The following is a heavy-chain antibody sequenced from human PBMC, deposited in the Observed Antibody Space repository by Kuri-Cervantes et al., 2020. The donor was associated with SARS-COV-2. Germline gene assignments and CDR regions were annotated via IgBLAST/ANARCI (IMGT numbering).Heavy chain of an antibody. CDR3: TRVETSHYSSYYMDV. V-gene: IGHV3-30-3*01. CDR1: GFTFSSYA. J-gene: IGHJ6*03. Sequence: GESLKISCAASGFTFSSYAMHWVRQAPGKGLEWVAVISYDGSNKYYADSVKGRFTISRDNAKNTLSLQMNSLSAEDTAVYLCTRVETSHYSSYYMDVWGKGTTVTVSS. CDR2: ISYDGSNK.